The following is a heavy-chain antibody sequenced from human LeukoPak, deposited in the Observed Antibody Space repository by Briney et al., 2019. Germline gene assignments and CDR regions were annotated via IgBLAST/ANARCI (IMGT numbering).Heavy chain of an antibody. J-gene: IGHJ6*02. V-gene: IGHV7-4-1*02. CDR2: INTNTGNP. Sequence: ASVKVSCKASGYTFTSYAMNWVRQAPGRGLEWMGWINTNTGNPTYAQGFTGRFVFSLDTSVSTAYLQISSLKAEDTAVYYCAREAYVASYYYYGMDVWGQGTTVTVSS. CDR1: GYTFTSYA. D-gene: IGHD3-16*01. CDR3: AREAYVASYYYYGMDV.